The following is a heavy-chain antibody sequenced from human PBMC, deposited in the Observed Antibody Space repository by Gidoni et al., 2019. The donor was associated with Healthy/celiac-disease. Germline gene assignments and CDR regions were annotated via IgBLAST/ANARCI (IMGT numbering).Heavy chain of an antibody. J-gene: IGHJ4*02. CDR2: ISGSGGST. CDR1: GFTFSSYA. V-gene: IGHV3-23*01. CDR3: ARISGWYCSGDCGY. Sequence: EVQLLESGGGLVQPGVSLRLSCSASGFTFSSYAMGWVRQAPGKGLEWVSAISGSGGSTYYADSVKGRFTISRDNSKNTLYLQMNSLRAEDTAVYYCARISGWYCSGDCGYWGQGTLVTVSS. D-gene: IGHD6-19*01.